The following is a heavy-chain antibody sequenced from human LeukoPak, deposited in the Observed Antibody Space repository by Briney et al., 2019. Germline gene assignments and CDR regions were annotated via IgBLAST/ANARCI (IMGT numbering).Heavy chain of an antibody. D-gene: IGHD3-22*01. CDR3: AGQALGYYFDY. J-gene: IGHJ4*02. CDR1: GGSISSSSCY. CDR2: IYYSGST. Sequence: SETLSLTCTVSGGSISSSSCYWGWIRQPPGKGLEWIGSIYYSGSTYYNPSLKSRVTISVDTSKNQFSLKLSSVTAADTAVYYCAGQALGYYFDYWGQGTLVTVSS. V-gene: IGHV4-39*01.